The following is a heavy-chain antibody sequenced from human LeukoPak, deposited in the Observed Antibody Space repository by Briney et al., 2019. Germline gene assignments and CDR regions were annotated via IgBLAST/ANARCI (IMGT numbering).Heavy chain of an antibody. CDR2: ISGSAGST. J-gene: IGHJ4*02. D-gene: IGHD2-2*02. V-gene: IGHV3-23*01. Sequence: PGASLTLACAPSAPTFSIYAMSWARQPPGKGRGWVSSISGSAGSTYYAHSLKGRFTISRDNSKNPLYLQMSTVSAEDTAVYYCARKRCCSTRCYIDFWGQGTLVTVSS. CDR3: ARKRCCSTRCYIDF. CDR1: APTFSIYA.